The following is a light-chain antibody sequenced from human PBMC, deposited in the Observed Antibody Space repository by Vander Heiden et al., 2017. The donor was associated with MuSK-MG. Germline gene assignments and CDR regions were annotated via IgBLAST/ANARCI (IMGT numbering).Light chain of an antibody. V-gene: IGLV1-44*01. Sequence: QSVLTQPPSASGAPGLRVVISCSGSTSNIGATIVNWYQHFPGTAPKFLIYRNDQRASGVPDRFSASKSGTSASLAISGLQSEDEADYYCAAWDDSLNALVFGSGTKVTVL. CDR3: AAWDDSLNALV. CDR2: RND. CDR1: TSNIGATI. J-gene: IGLJ1*01.